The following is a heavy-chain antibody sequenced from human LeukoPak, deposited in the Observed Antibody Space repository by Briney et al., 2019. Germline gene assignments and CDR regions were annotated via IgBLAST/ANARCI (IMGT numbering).Heavy chain of an antibody. CDR3: ARGPSSHIVVVVAATDGAFDI. Sequence: ASVKVSCKASGYTFTSYDINWVRQATGQGLEWMGWMNPNSGNTGYAQKFQGRVTITRNTSISTAYMELSSLRSEDTAVCYCARGPSSHIVVVVAATDGAFDIWGQGTMVTVSS. CDR1: GYTFTSYD. CDR2: MNPNSGNT. V-gene: IGHV1-8*01. J-gene: IGHJ3*02. D-gene: IGHD2-15*01.